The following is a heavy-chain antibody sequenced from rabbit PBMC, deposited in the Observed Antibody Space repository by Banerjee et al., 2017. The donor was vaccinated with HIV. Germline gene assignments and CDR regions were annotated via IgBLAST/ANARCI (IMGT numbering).Heavy chain of an antibody. J-gene: IGHJ4*01. CDR2: ITYGGSA. V-gene: IGHV1S39*01. CDR1: GFDFSSYG. CDR3: ARGGGGDGVGYNL. D-gene: IGHD2-1*01. Sequence: QEQLKESGGGLVQPGGSLKLSCKASGFDFSSYGVSWVRQAPGKGLEWIGYITYGGSAYYASWVKGRFTISKTSSTTVTLQMTSLTAADTATYFCARGGGGDGVGYNLWGPGTLVTVS.